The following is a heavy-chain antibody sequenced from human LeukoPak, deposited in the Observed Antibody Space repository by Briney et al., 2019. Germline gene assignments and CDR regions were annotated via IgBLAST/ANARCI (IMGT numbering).Heavy chain of an antibody. V-gene: IGHV3-74*01. CDR3: AASRWSGALDF. CDR2: IDRDGFPT. CDR1: GFIFRDYW. J-gene: IGHJ4*02. Sequence: GGSLLLSCAASGFIFRDYWMLWVRQVPGKGLIWVSRIDRDGFPTIYADSVKGRFTVSRNNARNTLYLQMNNLRDEDSAVYYCAASRWSGALDFWGKGSLVTVSS. D-gene: IGHD3-3*01.